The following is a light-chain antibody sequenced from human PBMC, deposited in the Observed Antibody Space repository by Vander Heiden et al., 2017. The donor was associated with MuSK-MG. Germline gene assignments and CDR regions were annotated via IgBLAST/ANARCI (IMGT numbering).Light chain of an antibody. CDR1: SSDVGGYNY. J-gene: IGLJ2*01. V-gene: IGLV2-11*01. CDR3: CSYAGSYTVV. Sequence: QSALTQPRSVSGSPGQSVTISCTGTSSDVGGYNYVSWYQQHPGKAPKLMMYDVSNRPSGVPDRFSGSKSGNTASLTISGLQAEDESDYYCCSYAGSYTVVFGGGTKLTVL. CDR2: DVS.